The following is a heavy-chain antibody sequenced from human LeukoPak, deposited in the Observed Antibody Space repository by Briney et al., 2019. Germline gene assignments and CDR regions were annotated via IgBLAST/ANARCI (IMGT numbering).Heavy chain of an antibody. CDR3: ARHIAAAGSYYYYGMDV. Sequence: SETLSLTCTVSGGSMSSYYWTWIRQPPGKGLEWIGYIYNSGSTNYNPSLKSRVAISVDTSKNQFSLKLSSVTAADTAVYYCARHIAAAGSYYYYGMDVWGQGTTVTVSS. D-gene: IGHD6-13*01. V-gene: IGHV4-59*08. CDR1: GGSMSSYY. J-gene: IGHJ6*02. CDR2: IYNSGST.